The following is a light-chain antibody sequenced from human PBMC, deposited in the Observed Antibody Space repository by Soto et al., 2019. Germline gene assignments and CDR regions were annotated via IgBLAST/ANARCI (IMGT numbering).Light chain of an antibody. CDR1: NIGSKN. J-gene: IGLJ1*01. Sequence: SYELTQPPSVSVAPGQTARITCGGNNIGSKNVHWYQQKPGQAPVRVVFDDSDRPSGISERFSGSNSGNTATLTISRVEAGDEADYFCHVFYSRSEHLVFGAGTKLTVL. V-gene: IGLV3-21*02. CDR2: DDS. CDR3: HVFYSRSEHLV.